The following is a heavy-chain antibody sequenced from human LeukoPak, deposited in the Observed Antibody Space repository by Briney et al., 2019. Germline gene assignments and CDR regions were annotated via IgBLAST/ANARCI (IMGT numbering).Heavy chain of an antibody. CDR2: IIPIFGTA. V-gene: IGHV1-69*13. Sequence: ASVKVSCKASGGTFSSYAISWVRQAPGQGPEWMGGIIPIFGTANYAQKFQGRVTITADESTSTAYMELSSLRSEDTAVYYCARDLETNYYDSSGYIWGQGTLVTVSS. J-gene: IGHJ4*02. CDR3: ARDLETNYYDSSGYI. D-gene: IGHD3-22*01. CDR1: GGTFSSYA.